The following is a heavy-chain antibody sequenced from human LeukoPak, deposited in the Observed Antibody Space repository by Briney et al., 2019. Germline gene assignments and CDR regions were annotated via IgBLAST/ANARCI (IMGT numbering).Heavy chain of an antibody. CDR1: GFTFSSYG. CDR3: AKDLGGVAGTSSGWWALDY. J-gene: IGHJ4*02. CDR2: IRSDGTNK. Sequence: PGGSLRLSCAASGFTFSSYGMHWVRQAPGKGLEWVTFIRSDGTNKYYADSVKGRFTISRDNSKNTLYLQMNSLRAEDSAVYYCAKDLGGVAGTSSGWWALDYWGQGTLVTVSS. V-gene: IGHV3-30*02. D-gene: IGHD6-19*01.